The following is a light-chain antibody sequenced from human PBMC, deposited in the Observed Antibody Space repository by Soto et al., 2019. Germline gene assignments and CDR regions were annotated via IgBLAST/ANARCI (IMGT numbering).Light chain of an antibody. J-gene: IGKJ4*01. CDR3: QQRNDGLT. CDR1: QTVRDN. CDR2: DAS. Sequence: EVVMTQSPATLSVSPGERATLSCRASQTVRDNLGWYQQKPGQPPRLLIYDASHRATGIPVRFSGSGSGTDFTLTINNLEPEDFAVYFCQQRNDGLTFGGGTKVDIK. V-gene: IGKV3-11*01.